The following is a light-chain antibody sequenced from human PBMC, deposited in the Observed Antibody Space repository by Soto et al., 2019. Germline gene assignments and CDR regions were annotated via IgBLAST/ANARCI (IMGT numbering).Light chain of an antibody. Sequence: DIQMTQSPSTLSASVGDRVTITCRASQSISSWLAWYQQKPGKAPNLLIYKASSLEGGVPSRFSGSGSGTEFTLTISSLQPDDFATYYCQQYVIYPLTFGGGTKVDIK. CDR3: QQYVIYPLT. CDR2: KAS. V-gene: IGKV1-5*03. J-gene: IGKJ4*01. CDR1: QSISSW.